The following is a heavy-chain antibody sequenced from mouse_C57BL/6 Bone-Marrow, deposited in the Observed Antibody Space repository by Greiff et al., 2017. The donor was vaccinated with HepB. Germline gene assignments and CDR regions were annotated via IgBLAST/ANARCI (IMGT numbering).Heavy chain of an antibody. D-gene: IGHD1-1*01. CDR3: ARERDYYGSSHWYFDV. J-gene: IGHJ1*03. CDR1: GFTFSSYA. V-gene: IGHV5-4*01. Sequence: DVQLVESGGGLVKPGGSLKLSCAASGFTFSSYAMSWVRQTPEKRLEWVATISDGGSYTYYPDNVKGRFTISRDNAKNNLYLQMSQLKSEDTAMYYCARERDYYGSSHWYFDVWGTGTTVTVSS. CDR2: ISDGGSYT.